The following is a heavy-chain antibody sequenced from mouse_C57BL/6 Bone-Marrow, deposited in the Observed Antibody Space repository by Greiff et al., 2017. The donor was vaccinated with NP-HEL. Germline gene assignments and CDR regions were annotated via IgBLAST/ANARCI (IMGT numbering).Heavy chain of an antibody. Sequence: VQLQQSGPGLVKPSQSLSLTCSVTGYSITSGYYWYWIRQFPGNQLDWMGYISYHGTNNYNPSIKIRTSLTRDTTNNQLFLKLNSVTTEDTATYYCAKLGAWFAYWGQGTLVTVSA. CDR2: ISYHGTN. J-gene: IGHJ3*01. V-gene: IGHV3-6*01. CDR3: AKLGAWFAY. D-gene: IGHD4-1*01. CDR1: GYSITSGYY.